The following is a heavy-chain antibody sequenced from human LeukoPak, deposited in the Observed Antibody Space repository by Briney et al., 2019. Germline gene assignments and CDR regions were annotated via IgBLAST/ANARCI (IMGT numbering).Heavy chain of an antibody. D-gene: IGHD6-13*01. CDR2: FDPEDGET. Sequence: ASVKVSCTVSGYTLTELSMHWVRQAPGKGLEWMGGFDPEDGETIYAQKFQGRVTMTEDTSTDTAYMELSSLRSEDTAVYYCATARWQQLLFDYWGQGTLVTVSS. CDR3: ATARWQQLLFDY. CDR1: GYTLTELS. J-gene: IGHJ4*02. V-gene: IGHV1-24*01.